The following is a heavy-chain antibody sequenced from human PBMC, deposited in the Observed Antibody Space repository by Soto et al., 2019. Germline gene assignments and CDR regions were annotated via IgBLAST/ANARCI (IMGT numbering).Heavy chain of an antibody. Sequence: QVQLVESGGGVVQPGTSLRLSCAASGFTFSSFGMHWVRQAPGKGLEWVAVISYDGITKYYADSVTGRFTISRDRSTNTLDLQMNSLRADDTAVYYCAKEGSSGWPPYGYYSGMDVWGQGTTVTVSS. J-gene: IGHJ6*02. D-gene: IGHD6-25*01. CDR1: GFTFSSFG. CDR2: ISYDGITK. CDR3: AKEGSSGWPPYGYYSGMDV. V-gene: IGHV3-30*18.